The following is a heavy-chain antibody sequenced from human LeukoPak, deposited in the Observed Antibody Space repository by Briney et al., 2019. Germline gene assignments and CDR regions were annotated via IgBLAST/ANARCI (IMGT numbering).Heavy chain of an antibody. D-gene: IGHD6-13*01. Sequence: SETLSLACTVSGGSISSYYWSWIRQPPGKGLEWIGYIYYSGSTNYNPSLKSRVTISVDTSKNQFSLKLSSVTAADTAVYYCARGGEVWSSSWYYFDYWGQGTLVTVSS. J-gene: IGHJ4*02. V-gene: IGHV4-59*01. CDR2: IYYSGST. CDR3: ARGGEVWSSSWYYFDY. CDR1: GGSISSYY.